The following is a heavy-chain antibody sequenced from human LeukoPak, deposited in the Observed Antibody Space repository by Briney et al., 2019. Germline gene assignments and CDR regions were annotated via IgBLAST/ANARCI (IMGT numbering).Heavy chain of an antibody. V-gene: IGHV3-30*19. CDR2: IWYDGSNK. CDR1: GFTFSSYG. J-gene: IGHJ4*02. CDR3: ASLPSTVQLERPRPDY. D-gene: IGHD1-1*01. Sequence: PGRSLRLSCAASGFTFSSYGMHWVRQAPGKGLEWVAVIWYDGSNKYYADSVKGRFTISRDNSKNTLYLQMNSLRAEDTAVYYCASLPSTVQLERPRPDYWGQGTLVTVSS.